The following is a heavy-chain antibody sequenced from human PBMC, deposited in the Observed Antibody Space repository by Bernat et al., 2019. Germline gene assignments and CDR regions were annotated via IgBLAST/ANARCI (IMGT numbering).Heavy chain of an antibody. D-gene: IGHD3/OR15-3a*01. CDR2: IRYDGNNK. CDR3: AKDGLNSGYYTFFSVDY. J-gene: IGHJ4*02. Sequence: QVQLVESGGGVVQPGGSLRLSCAASGFTFSSHGMHWVRQAPGKGLELVAFIRYDGNNKHYADSVKGRFTISRDNSKNTLYLQMNSLRVEDTAVYYCAKDGLNSGYYTFFSVDYWGQGTLVTVSS. V-gene: IGHV3-30*02. CDR1: GFTFSSHG.